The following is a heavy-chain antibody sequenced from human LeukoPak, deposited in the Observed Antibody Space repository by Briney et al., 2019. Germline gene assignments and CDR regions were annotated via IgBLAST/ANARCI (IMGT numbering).Heavy chain of an antibody. V-gene: IGHV4-59*08. CDR2: IYYSGST. CDR1: GGSISSYY. Sequence: SETLSLTCTVSGGSISSYYWSWIRQPPGKGLEWIGYIYYSGSTNYNPSLKSRVTISVDTSKNQFSLKLSALTAADPAVYYWARHERSGSYPDYSGHGTLVTVSS. CDR3: ARHERSGSYPDY. D-gene: IGHD1-26*01. J-gene: IGHJ4*01.